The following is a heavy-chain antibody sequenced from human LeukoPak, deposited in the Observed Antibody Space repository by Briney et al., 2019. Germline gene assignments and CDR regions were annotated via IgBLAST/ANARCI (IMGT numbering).Heavy chain of an antibody. D-gene: IGHD2/OR15-2a*01. Sequence: GSLRLSCAASGFTFSSYWMTWVRQAPGKGLEWVANIKQDGSDKYYVDSVKGRFTISRDNAKNSLYLQMNSLRAEDTAVYYCARYYDGTTYQDAFDIWGQGTMVTVCS. J-gene: IGHJ3*02. CDR1: GFTFSSYW. CDR3: ARYYDGTTYQDAFDI. CDR2: IKQDGSDK. V-gene: IGHV3-7*01.